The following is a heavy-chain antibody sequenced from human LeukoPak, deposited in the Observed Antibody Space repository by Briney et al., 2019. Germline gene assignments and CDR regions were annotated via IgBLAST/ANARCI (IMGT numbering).Heavy chain of an antibody. CDR1: GFTFSNAW. J-gene: IGHJ4*02. V-gene: IGHV3-15*01. Sequence: GGSLRLSCAASGFTFSNAWMRWVRQAPGKGLEWVGRIKSKTDGGTTDYAAPVKGRFTISRDDSKNTLYLQMNSLKTEDTAVYYCTTSLSGYDYYDYWGQGTLVTVSS. D-gene: IGHD5-12*01. CDR3: TTSLSGYDYYDY. CDR2: IKSKTDGGTT.